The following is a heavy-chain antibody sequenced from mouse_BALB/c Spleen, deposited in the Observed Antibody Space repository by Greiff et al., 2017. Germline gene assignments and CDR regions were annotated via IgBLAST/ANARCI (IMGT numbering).Heavy chain of an antibody. J-gene: IGHJ2*01. CDR2: IDPANGNT. V-gene: IGHV14-3*02. CDR1: GFNIKDTY. CDR3: ARNYGYKGFDY. Sequence: VQLKESGAELVKPGASVKLSCTASGFNIKDTYMHWVKQRPEQGLEWIGRIDPANGNTKYDPKFQGKATITADTSSNTAYLQLSSLTSEDTAVYYCARNYGYKGFDYWGQGTTLTVSS. D-gene: IGHD1-2*01.